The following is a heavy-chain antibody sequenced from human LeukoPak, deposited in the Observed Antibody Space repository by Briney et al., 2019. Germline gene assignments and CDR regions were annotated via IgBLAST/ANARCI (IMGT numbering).Heavy chain of an antibody. D-gene: IGHD3-22*01. CDR2: ISSSSSYI. Sequence: GGSPRLSCAASGFTSSSYAMSWVRQAPGKGLEWVSSISSSSSYIYYADSVKGRFTISRDNAKNSLYLQMNSLRAEDTAVYYCARAVPSTYYYDSSGYPDYWGQGTLVTVSS. J-gene: IGHJ4*02. CDR3: ARAVPSTYYYDSSGYPDY. CDR1: GFTSSSYA. V-gene: IGHV3-21*01.